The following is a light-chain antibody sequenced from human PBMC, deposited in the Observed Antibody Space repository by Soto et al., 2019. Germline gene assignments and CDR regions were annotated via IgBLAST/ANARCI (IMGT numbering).Light chain of an antibody. CDR3: QHYSSDRTT. CDR2: DAS. CDR1: QDIRKN. J-gene: IGKJ1*01. Sequence: DSQMTQSPSSLSASVGDRVSITCQASQDIRKNLDWYQQKPGKAPKLLIYDASNLETGVPSRFSGSGSGTDFTFTISSLHPEDIATYYCQHYSSDRTTFGQGTKVDI. V-gene: IGKV1-33*01.